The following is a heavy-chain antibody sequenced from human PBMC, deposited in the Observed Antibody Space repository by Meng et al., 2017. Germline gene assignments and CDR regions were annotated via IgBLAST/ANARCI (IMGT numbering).Heavy chain of an antibody. D-gene: IGHD3-3*01. CDR3: ARDLAWVLFDY. CDR2: ISKSGSTK. Sequence: GESLKISCEASGFTFSSYEMTWVRQAPGKGLEWLSHISKSGSTKYYAESVKGRFTISRDNAKNTLYLQMNSLGAEDTAVYYCARDLAWVLFDYWGQGALVTVSS. CDR1: GFTFSSYE. V-gene: IGHV3-48*03. J-gene: IGHJ4*02.